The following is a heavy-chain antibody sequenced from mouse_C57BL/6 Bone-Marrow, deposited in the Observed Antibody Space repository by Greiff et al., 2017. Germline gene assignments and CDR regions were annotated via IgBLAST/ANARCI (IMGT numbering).Heavy chain of an antibody. D-gene: IGHD1-1*01. Sequence: EVQGVESGGGLVQPGGSMKLSCVASGFTFSNYWMNWVRQSPEKGLEWVAQIRLKSDNYATHYAESVKGRFTISRDDSKSSVYLKMNNLRAEDTGIYYCTPYYYGSSYGVAYWGQGTLVTVSA. CDR1: GFTFSNYW. V-gene: IGHV6-3*01. J-gene: IGHJ3*01. CDR2: IRLKSDNYAT. CDR3: TPYYYGSSYGVAY.